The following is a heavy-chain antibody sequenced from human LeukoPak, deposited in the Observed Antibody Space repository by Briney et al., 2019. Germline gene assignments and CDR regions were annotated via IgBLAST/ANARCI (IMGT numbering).Heavy chain of an antibody. Sequence: ASVEVSCKASGYTFTGYYMHWVRQAPGQGLEWMGWINPNSGGTNYAQKFQGRVTMTRDTSISTAYMELSRLRSDDTAVYYCARVDIVATEIDYWGQGTLVTVSS. CDR2: INPNSGGT. V-gene: IGHV1-2*02. D-gene: IGHD5-12*01. CDR3: ARVDIVATEIDY. J-gene: IGHJ4*02. CDR1: GYTFTGYY.